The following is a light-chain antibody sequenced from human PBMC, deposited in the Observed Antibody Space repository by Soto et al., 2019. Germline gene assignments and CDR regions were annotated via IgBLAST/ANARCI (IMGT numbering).Light chain of an antibody. Sequence: EIVMTQSPVTLSVSPGERATLSCRASQSVSSDLAWYQQKFGQAPRLLIYRASTGATGIPARFSGSGSGTEFTLTISSLQSEDFAISYCQQYNSWPLTFGGGTKVEIK. J-gene: IGKJ4*01. CDR1: QSVSSD. CDR2: RAS. V-gene: IGKV3-15*01. CDR3: QQYNSWPLT.